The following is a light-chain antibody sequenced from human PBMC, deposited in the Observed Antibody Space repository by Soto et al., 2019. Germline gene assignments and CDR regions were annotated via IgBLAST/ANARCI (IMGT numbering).Light chain of an antibody. Sequence: QSVLTQPASVSGSPGQSITISCTGTSCDVGGYNYVSWYQQHPGRAPKLIIYAVSNRPSGVSDRFSGSKSGNTASLTISGLQTEDEADYYCSSYTTSNTLVFGGGTKLTVL. CDR1: SCDVGGYNY. V-gene: IGLV2-14*03. J-gene: IGLJ2*01. CDR2: AVS. CDR3: SSYTTSNTLV.